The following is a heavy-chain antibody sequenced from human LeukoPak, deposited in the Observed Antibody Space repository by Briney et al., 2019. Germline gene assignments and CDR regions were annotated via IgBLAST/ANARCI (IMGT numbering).Heavy chain of an antibody. CDR2: INHSGST. CDR3: ARGFSDYYGSGSYYRGNWFDP. J-gene: IGHJ5*02. Sequence: SETLSLTCAVYGGSFSGYYWSWIRQPPGKGLEWIGEINHSGSTNYNPSLKSRVTISVDTSKNQFSLKLSSVTAADTAVYYCARGFSDYYGSGSYYRGNWFDPWGQGTLVTVSS. CDR1: GGSFSGYY. V-gene: IGHV4-34*01. D-gene: IGHD3-10*01.